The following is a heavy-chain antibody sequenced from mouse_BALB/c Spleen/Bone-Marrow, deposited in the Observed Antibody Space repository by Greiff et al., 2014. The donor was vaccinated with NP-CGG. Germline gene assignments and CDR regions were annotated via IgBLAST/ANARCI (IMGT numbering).Heavy chain of an antibody. Sequence: EVKLQESGPELVKPGASVKMSCKASGYTFTSYVMHWVKQKPGQGLEWIGYINPYNDGTKYNEKFKGKATLTSDKSSSTAYMELSSLTSEDSAVYYCARSYGNYWYFDVWGAGTTVTVSS. J-gene: IGHJ1*01. V-gene: IGHV1-14*01. CDR3: ARSYGNYWYFDV. D-gene: IGHD2-1*01. CDR2: INPYNDGT. CDR1: GYTFTSYV.